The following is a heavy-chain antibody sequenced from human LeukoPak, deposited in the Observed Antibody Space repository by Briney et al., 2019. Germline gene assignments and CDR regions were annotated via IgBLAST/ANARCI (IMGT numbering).Heavy chain of an antibody. CDR1: GSSVSSCCYY. Sequence: KPSETLSLTCTVSGSSVSSCCYYWNWIRQPAGKGLEYIGRIHTSGRTDYNPSLKSRIIISVDTSKNQFPLTLTYVTAADTAVYYCARTTPDIDLEYWGQGALVTVSS. CDR2: IHTSGRT. CDR3: ARTTPDIDLEY. J-gene: IGHJ4*02. V-gene: IGHV4-61*02. D-gene: IGHD4-17*01.